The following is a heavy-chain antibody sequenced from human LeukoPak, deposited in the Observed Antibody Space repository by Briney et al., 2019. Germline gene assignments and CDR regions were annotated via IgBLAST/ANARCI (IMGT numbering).Heavy chain of an antibody. Sequence: QAGGSLRLSCAASGFTFSSYWMHWVRQAPGKGLVWVSRINSDGSSTSYADSVKGRFTISRDNAKNTLYLQMNSLRAEDTAVYYCARKEAVADKVDYWGQGTLVTVSS. CDR2: INSDGSST. CDR3: ARKEAVADKVDY. D-gene: IGHD6-19*01. CDR1: GFTFSSYW. J-gene: IGHJ4*02. V-gene: IGHV3-74*01.